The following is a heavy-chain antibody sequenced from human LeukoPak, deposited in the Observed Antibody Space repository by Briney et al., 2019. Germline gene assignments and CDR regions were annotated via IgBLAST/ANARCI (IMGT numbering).Heavy chain of an antibody. D-gene: IGHD6-19*01. CDR1: GYTFTGYY. J-gene: IGHJ5*02. CDR3: ARDLGYSSGWYPTRWFDP. V-gene: IGHV1-2*02. Sequence: GASVTVSCKASGYTFTGYYMHWVRQAPGQGLEWMGWINPNSGGTNYAQKFQGRVTMTRDTSISTAYMELSRLRSDDTAVYYCARDLGYSSGWYPTRWFDPWGQGTLVTVSS. CDR2: INPNSGGT.